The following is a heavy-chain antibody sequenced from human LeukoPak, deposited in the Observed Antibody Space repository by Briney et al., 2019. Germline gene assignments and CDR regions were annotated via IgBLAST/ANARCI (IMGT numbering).Heavy chain of an antibody. D-gene: IGHD3-16*02. Sequence: PGGSLRLSCAASGFTFSTYSMNWVRQAPGKGLEWVANIKQDGSEKYYVDSVKGRFTISRDNAKNSLYLQMNSLRAEDTAVYYCARAGYDYVWGSYRLWGQGTLVTVSS. CDR3: ARAGYDYVWGSYRL. V-gene: IGHV3-7*04. CDR2: IKQDGSEK. CDR1: GFTFSTYS. J-gene: IGHJ4*02.